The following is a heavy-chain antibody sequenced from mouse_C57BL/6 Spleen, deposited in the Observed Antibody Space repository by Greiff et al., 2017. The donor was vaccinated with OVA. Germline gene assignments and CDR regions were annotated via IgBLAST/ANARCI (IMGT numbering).Heavy chain of an antibody. CDR1: GFTFSDYG. Sequence: EVQLVESGGGLVKPGGSLKLSCAASGFTFSDYGMHWVRQAPEQGLEWVAYISSGSGTIYYADTVKGRFTISRDNATNTLFLQMTRLRSEDTALYYCARPHGSSPWYFEVWGTGTTVTVSS. CDR3: ARPHGSSPWYFEV. V-gene: IGHV5-17*01. CDR2: ISSGSGTI. J-gene: IGHJ1*03. D-gene: IGHD1-1*01.